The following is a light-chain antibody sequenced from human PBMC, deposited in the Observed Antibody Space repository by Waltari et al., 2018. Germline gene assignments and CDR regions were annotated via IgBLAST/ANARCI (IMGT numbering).Light chain of an antibody. CDR2: EVT. Sequence: QSGLAQPASASGSPGQTITLTCTGTSSDVGNYNLVSWYQPRPGKGPRLLIYEVTKRAPGTSDRFSASKSGNTASLSISGLQAQEDEADYYCCSYVGLGTYVFGTGTKVTV. CDR3: CSYVGLGTYV. V-gene: IGLV2-23*02. J-gene: IGLJ1*01. CDR1: SSDVGNYNL.